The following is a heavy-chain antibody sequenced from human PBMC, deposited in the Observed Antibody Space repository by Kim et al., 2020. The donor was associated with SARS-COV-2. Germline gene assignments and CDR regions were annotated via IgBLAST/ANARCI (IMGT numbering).Heavy chain of an antibody. CDR3: ARSPFAAADYYYGMDV. Sequence: SVKGAFTISRDNATNSLYLQMNSLRAEDTAVYYCARSPFAAADYYYGMDVWGQGTTVTVSS. J-gene: IGHJ6*02. V-gene: IGHV3-11*03. D-gene: IGHD6-13*01.